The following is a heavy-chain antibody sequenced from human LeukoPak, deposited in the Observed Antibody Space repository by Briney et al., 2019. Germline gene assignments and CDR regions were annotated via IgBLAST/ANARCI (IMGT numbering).Heavy chain of an antibody. Sequence: GGSLRLSCTASGFTLGSHDMHWVRQIPGQGLEWVAAVSSGFHAFFADSVQGRFTVSREDARNSLYLQMNSLRAGDTAVYYCVREARGYHYTYSDYWGQGTLVTLSS. V-gene: IGHV3-13*01. D-gene: IGHD5-18*01. CDR3: VREARGYHYTYSDY. CDR1: GFTLGSHD. CDR2: VSSGFHA. J-gene: IGHJ4*02.